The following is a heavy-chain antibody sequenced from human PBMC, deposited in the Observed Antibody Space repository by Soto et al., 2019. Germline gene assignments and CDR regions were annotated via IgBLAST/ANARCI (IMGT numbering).Heavy chain of an antibody. Sequence: QVQLVQSGAEVKKPGASVKVSCKASGYTFTSYGISWVRQAPGQGLEWMGWISAYNGNTNYAQKLQVRVTMTTDTTTSTAYMELRSLRADDTAVYYCARAGGYCSSTSCDMNCFAPWGKGTRVTFSS. J-gene: IGHJ5*02. CDR1: GYTFTSYG. D-gene: IGHD2-2*02. CDR2: ISAYNGNT. CDR3: ARAGGYCSSTSCDMNCFAP. V-gene: IGHV1-18*04.